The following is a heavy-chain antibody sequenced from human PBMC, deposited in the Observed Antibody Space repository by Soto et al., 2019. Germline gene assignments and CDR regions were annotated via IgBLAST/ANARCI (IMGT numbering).Heavy chain of an antibody. CDR1: GYTFTGYY. CDR3: ARIGCSGGSCYSDWFDP. Sequence: GASVKVSCKASGYTFTGYYMHWVRQAPGQGLEWMGWINPNSGGTNYAQKFQGRVTMTRGTSISTAYMELSRLRSDDTAVYYCARIGCSGGSCYSDWFDPWGQGTLVTVCS. D-gene: IGHD2-15*01. V-gene: IGHV1-2*02. CDR2: INPNSGGT. J-gene: IGHJ5*02.